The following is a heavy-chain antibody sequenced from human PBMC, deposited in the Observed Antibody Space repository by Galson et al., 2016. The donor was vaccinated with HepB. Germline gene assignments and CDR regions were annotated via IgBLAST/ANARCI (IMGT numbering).Heavy chain of an antibody. CDR2: IRSGGDT. J-gene: IGHJ4*02. V-gene: IGHV3-23*01. Sequence: SLRLSCAASGFPFSNYVMTWVRQTPGKGLEWVSNIRSGGDTYYAGSLKGRFTVSRDDSRNMLYLQMNSLRVDDTAVYSCAKGGGDTTGWYPLDSWGRGILVTVSS. CDR3: AKGGGDTTGWYPLDS. D-gene: IGHD6-19*01. CDR1: GFPFSNYV.